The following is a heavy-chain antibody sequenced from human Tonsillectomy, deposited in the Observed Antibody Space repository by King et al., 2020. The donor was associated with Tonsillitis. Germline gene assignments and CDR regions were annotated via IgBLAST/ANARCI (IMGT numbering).Heavy chain of an antibody. Sequence: VQLVESGGGLVQPGGSLRLSCAASGFTFSSYWMHWVRQAPGKGLVWVSRINSDGSSTSCADSGKGRFTISRDNAKNTLYLQMNSLRAEDTAVYYCARDRGSVVVAGAFDYWGQGTLVTVSS. CDR3: ARDRGSVVVAGAFDY. J-gene: IGHJ4*02. CDR1: GFTFSSYW. V-gene: IGHV3-74*01. CDR2: INSDGSST. D-gene: IGHD2-21*01.